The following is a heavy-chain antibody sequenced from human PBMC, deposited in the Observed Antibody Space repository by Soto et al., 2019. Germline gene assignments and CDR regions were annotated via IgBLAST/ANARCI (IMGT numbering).Heavy chain of an antibody. D-gene: IGHD4-17*01. CDR1: GGTFSSYA. CDR2: IIPIFGTA. V-gene: IGHV1-69*06. CDR3: ARIIYGGNSDYYYYCMDV. J-gene: IGHJ6*02. Sequence: ASVKVSCKASGGTFSSYAISWVRQAPGQGLDCMGGIIPIFGTANYAQKFQGRVTITADKSTSTAYMELSSLRSEDTAVYYCARIIYGGNSDYYYYCMDVGGQGTTVSVSS.